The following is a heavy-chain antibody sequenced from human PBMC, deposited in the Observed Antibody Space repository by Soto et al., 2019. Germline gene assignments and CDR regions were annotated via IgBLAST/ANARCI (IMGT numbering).Heavy chain of an antibody. CDR2: ISGSGGST. J-gene: IGHJ4*02. V-gene: IGHV3-23*01. Sequence: PGGSLRLSCAASGFTFSSYAMSCVRQAPGKGLEWVSAISGSGGSTYYADSVKGRFTISRDNSKNTLYLQMNSLRAEDTAVYYCATPLKQKITMVRGVIDFDYWGQGTLVTVSS. CDR3: ATPLKQKITMVRGVIDFDY. D-gene: IGHD3-10*01. CDR1: GFTFSSYA.